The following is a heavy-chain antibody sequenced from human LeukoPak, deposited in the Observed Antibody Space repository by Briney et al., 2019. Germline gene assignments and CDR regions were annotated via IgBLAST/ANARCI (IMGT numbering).Heavy chain of an antibody. Sequence: PSESLSLTWTISGGSIRSYYWGSIRQPPGKGLEWSGYIYHSGSTNYTPSLKSRVTMSVDTSKNQVSLKLSSVTAADTAVYYCSSHLSNAFDIWGQGTMVIVSS. V-gene: IGHV4-59*01. CDR2: IYHSGST. CDR1: GGSIRSYY. J-gene: IGHJ3*02. CDR3: SSHLSNAFDI. D-gene: IGHD2/OR15-2a*01.